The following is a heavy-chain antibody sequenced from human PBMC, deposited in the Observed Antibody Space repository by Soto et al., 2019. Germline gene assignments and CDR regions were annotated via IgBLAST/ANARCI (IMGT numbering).Heavy chain of an antibody. CDR1: GGSIGSFY. V-gene: IGHV4-59*01. CDR2: IYYSGST. CDR3: ARDEGAWYYYYYMDV. D-gene: IGHD3-16*01. Sequence: PSQTLSLTSTVSGGSIGSFYWSWIRQPTGKGLEWIGYIYYSGSTNYNPSLKSRVTISVDTSKNQFSLKLSSLTAADTAGYYCARDEGAWYYYYYMDVWGKGTTVTVSS. J-gene: IGHJ6*03.